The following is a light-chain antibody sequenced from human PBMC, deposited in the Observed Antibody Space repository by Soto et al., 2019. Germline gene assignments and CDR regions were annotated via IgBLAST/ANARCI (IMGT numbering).Light chain of an antibody. CDR2: QDT. CDR3: QAWDSSTAHVV. CDR1: KLGDKY. V-gene: IGLV3-1*01. Sequence: SYELTQPPSVSVSPGQTASITCSGDKLGDKYAFWYQQKSGQSPRLVIFQDTRRPSGLPGRFSGSNSGSTATLTISGTQVMDEADYYCQAWDSSTAHVVFGGGTKLTVL. J-gene: IGLJ2*01.